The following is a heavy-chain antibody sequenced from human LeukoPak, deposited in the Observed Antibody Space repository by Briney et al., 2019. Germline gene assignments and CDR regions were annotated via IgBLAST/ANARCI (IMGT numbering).Heavy chain of an antibody. D-gene: IGHD1-26*01. CDR1: GGPISSGRYY. J-gene: IGHJ4*02. CDR2: ISNSGST. Sequence: PSETLSLTCTVSGGPISSGRYYWGWIRQPPGKGLEWIGSISNSGSTYYNPSLKSRVTISVDASKSQFSLKVRSVTATDTAVYYCARLVGATDYFDYWGQGTLVTVSS. CDR3: ARLVGATDYFDY. V-gene: IGHV4-39*01.